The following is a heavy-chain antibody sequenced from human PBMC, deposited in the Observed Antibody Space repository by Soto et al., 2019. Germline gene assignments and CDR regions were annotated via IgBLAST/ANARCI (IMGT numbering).Heavy chain of an antibody. CDR3: ARGTSWRLPFDY. Sequence: LSLTCTVSSDSISSYYWSWIRQPPGKRLEWIGYISYSGGTEYNPSLKSRVTISGDTSKNQFSLKVSSVTAADTAVYYCARGTSWRLPFDYWGQGTLVNVSS. CDR1: SDSISSYY. D-gene: IGHD6-25*01. J-gene: IGHJ4*02. V-gene: IGHV4-59*01. CDR2: ISYSGGT.